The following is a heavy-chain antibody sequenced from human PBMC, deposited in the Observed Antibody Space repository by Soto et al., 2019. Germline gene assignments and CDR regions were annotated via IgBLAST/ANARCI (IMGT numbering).Heavy chain of an antibody. CDR3: ARWVGATKYYFDY. D-gene: IGHD1-26*01. J-gene: IGHJ4*02. CDR2: IKQDGSEK. CDR1: GVTFSSYW. V-gene: IGHV3-7*01. Sequence: PGGSLRLSCAASGVTFSSYWMSWVRQAPGKGLEWVANIKQDGSEKYYVDSVKGRFTISRDNAKNSLYLQMNSLRAEDTAVYYCARWVGATKYYFDYWGQGT.